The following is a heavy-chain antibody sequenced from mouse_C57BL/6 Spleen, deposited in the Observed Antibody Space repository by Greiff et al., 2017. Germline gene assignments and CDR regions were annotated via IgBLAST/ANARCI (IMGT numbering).Heavy chain of an antibody. J-gene: IGHJ4*01. D-gene: IGHD1-1*01. CDR2: IYPGSGST. CDR3: ARRGTEVAHYAMDY. CDR1: GYTFTSYW. Sequence: VQLQQPGAELVKPGASVKMSCKASGYTFTSYWITWVKQRPGQGLEWIGDIYPGSGSTNYNEKFKSKATLTVDTSSSTAYMQLSSLTSEDSAVYYCARRGTEVAHYAMDYWGQGTSVTVSS. V-gene: IGHV1-55*01.